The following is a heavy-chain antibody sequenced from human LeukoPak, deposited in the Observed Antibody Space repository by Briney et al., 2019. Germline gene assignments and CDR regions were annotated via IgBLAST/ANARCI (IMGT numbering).Heavy chain of an antibody. Sequence: SETLSLTCTVSSGSVSSGSYYWSWLRQPAGKGLEWIGRFYSGSTNYNPSLKSRVTMSVDTSKNQFSQKLSSVTAADTAVYYCARDSRIMGAPGAFDYWGQGTLVTVSS. CDR1: SGSVSSGSYY. V-gene: IGHV4-61*10. CDR3: ARDSRIMGAPGAFDY. D-gene: IGHD1-26*01. J-gene: IGHJ4*02. CDR2: FYSGST.